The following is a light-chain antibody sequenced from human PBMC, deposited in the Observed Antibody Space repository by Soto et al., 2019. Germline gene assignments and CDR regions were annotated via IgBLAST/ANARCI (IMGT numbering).Light chain of an antibody. CDR1: QDIRND. J-gene: IGKJ1*01. V-gene: IGKV1-17*01. Sequence: DIQMTQSPSSLSASVGDKVTITSRASQDIRNDLGWLQQKPGKAPRRLIYATSGLQSGVPSRFSGSGSGTEFTLTIGSLRPEDFATYYCLQYNDYPRTLGQGTKVEIK. CDR2: ATS. CDR3: LQYNDYPRT.